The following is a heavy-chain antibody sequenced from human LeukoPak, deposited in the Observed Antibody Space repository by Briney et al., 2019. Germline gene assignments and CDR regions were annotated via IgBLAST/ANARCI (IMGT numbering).Heavy chain of an antibody. CDR3: ARGDLRWLRLGGGDY. V-gene: IGHV1-2*04. CDR2: INPNSGGT. J-gene: IGHJ4*02. CDR1: GYTFTGYY. D-gene: IGHD5-12*01. Sequence: VGSVKVSCKASGYTFTGYYMHWVRQTPGQGLEWMGWINPNSGGTNYAQKFQGWATMTRDTSISTAYMELSRLRSDDTAVYYCARGDLRWLRLGGGDYWGQGTLVTVSS.